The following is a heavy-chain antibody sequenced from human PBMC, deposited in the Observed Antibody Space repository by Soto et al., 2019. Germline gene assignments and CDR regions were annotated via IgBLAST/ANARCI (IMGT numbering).Heavy chain of an antibody. CDR2: IIAMFGTA. V-gene: IGHV1-69*01. CDR1: GGTFSSYD. D-gene: IGHD6-25*01. J-gene: IGHJ4*02. CDR3: AGMAAAKYDFDY. Sequence: QVQLVQSGAEVKKPGSSVKVSCKASGGTFSSYDINWVRQAPGQGLEWLGGIIAMFGTANYAQNFRGRITITADESTSTVYMELNSLRSEDTAVYYCAGMAAAKYDFDYWGQGTEVTVSS.